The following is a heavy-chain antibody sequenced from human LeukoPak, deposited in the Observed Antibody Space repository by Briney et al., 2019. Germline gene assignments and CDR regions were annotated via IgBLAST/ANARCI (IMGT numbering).Heavy chain of an antibody. D-gene: IGHD5-18*01. V-gene: IGHV3-23*01. CDR2: LSGSGGST. Sequence: AGGSLRLSCAASGFTFSSYAMSWVRQAPGGGLEWVSLLSGSGGSTYYADSVKGRFTISRDNSKNTLYLQMNSLRAEDTAVYYCARALSAMVPDYWGQGTLLSVSS. CDR3: ARALSAMVPDY. J-gene: IGHJ4*02. CDR1: GFTFSSYA.